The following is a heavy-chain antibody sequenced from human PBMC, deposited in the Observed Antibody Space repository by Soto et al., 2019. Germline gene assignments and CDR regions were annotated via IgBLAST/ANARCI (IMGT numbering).Heavy chain of an antibody. V-gene: IGHV1-8*01. CDR3: AREMGITIFGVVTPGGMDV. D-gene: IGHD3-3*01. J-gene: IGHJ6*02. CDR1: GYTFTSYD. CDR2: MNPNSGNT. Sequence: QVQLVQSGAEVKKPGASVKVSCKASGYTFTSYDINWVRQATGQGLEWMGWMNPNSGNTGYAQKFQGRVNMTRNTSISTAYMELSSLRSEDTAVYYCAREMGITIFGVVTPGGMDVWGQGTTVTVSS.